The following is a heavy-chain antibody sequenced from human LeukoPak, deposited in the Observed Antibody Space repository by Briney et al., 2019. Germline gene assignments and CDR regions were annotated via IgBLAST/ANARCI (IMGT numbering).Heavy chain of an antibody. V-gene: IGHV1-18*01. Sequence: GASVKVSCKASGYTFTTCSLARVRQAPGQSLEWMGWISVNNGGTNYAQSFQDRVTLTRDTSTNTAYLELRSLRSDDTAIIYCATATQPRGYFLHWGQGTLVTVSS. CDR3: ATATQPRGYFLH. CDR1: GYTFTTCS. CDR2: ISVNNGGT. J-gene: IGHJ1*01. D-gene: IGHD2-2*01.